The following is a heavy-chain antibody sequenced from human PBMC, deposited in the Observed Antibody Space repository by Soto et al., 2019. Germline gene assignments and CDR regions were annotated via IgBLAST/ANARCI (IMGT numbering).Heavy chain of an antibody. J-gene: IGHJ5*02. CDR1: GGSISRGGYY. V-gene: IGHV4-31*03. D-gene: IGHD7-27*01. CDR2: IYYSGST. CDR3: ATLGNYPSYWFDP. Sequence: SETLSLTCSVSGGSISRGGYYWSWIRQHPGKGLELIGYIYYSGSTYYNPSLKSRSSISIDTSKNQFSLRLSSVTAADTAVYYCATLGNYPSYWFDPWGQGTLVTLL.